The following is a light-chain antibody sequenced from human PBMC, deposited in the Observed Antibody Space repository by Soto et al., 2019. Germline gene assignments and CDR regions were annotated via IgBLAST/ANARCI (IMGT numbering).Light chain of an antibody. J-gene: IGKJ5*01. V-gene: IGKV3-11*01. CDR2: DAA. CDR1: QSVSSH. CDR3: QQRSNWPLT. Sequence: EIVLTQSPATLSLSTGERATLSCRASQSVSSHLAWYQQKPGQAPRLLIYDAANRATGIPARFSGSGSGTDFTLTISSLEPEDFAVYYCQQRSNWPLTFGQGTRLEIK.